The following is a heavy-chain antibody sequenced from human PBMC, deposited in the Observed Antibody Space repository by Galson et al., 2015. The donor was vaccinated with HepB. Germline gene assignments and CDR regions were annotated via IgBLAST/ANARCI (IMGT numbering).Heavy chain of an antibody. CDR1: GFTFSGSA. J-gene: IGHJ4*02. V-gene: IGHV3-73*01. Sequence: SLRLSCAASGFTFSGSAMHWVRQASGKGLEWVGRIRSKANSYATAYAASEKGRFTISRDDSKNTAYLQMNSLKTEDTAVYYCARDLEGRQWLVGIWGQGTLVTVSS. D-gene: IGHD6-19*01. CDR3: ARDLEGRQWLVGI. CDR2: IRSKANSYAT.